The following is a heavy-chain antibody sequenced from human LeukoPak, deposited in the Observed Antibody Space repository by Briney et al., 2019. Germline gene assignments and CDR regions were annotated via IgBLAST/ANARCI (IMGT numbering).Heavy chain of an antibody. CDR3: ARHAGLNCSGGSCYLNDAFDI. J-gene: IGHJ3*02. D-gene: IGHD2-15*01. CDR2: IYSSGST. Sequence: KTSETLSLTCTVSGGSISDYHWAWIRQPAGKGLEWIGRIYSSGSTDYNSSLKSRVTMSVDTSNNQFSLKLSSVTAADTAVYSCARHAGLNCSGGSCYLNDAFDIWGQGTMVTVSS. CDR1: GGSISDYH. V-gene: IGHV4-4*07.